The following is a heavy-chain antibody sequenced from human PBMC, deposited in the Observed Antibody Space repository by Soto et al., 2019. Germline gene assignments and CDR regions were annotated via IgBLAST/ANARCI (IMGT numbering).Heavy chain of an antibody. J-gene: IGHJ6*03. CDR2: INPNGGVT. CDR3: ARESGGATATLDYYYFYMDV. V-gene: IGHV1-2*02. Sequence: QVQLVQSGAEVKKPGASVTVSCRSSGDTFNDYDIHWVRQAPGQGLEWMGWINPNGGVTKYAQKFQGVVSMTRDTSIRTVYMQLSRLRSDDTAVYYCARESGGATATLDYYYFYMDVWGTGTTVTVSS. CDR1: GDTFNDYD. D-gene: IGHD5-12*01.